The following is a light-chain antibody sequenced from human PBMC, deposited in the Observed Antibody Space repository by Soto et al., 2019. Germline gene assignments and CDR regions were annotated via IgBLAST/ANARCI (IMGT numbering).Light chain of an antibody. CDR1: SSNIGAGYA. CDR3: QSFDSSLSASV. CDR2: GNS. V-gene: IGLV1-40*01. J-gene: IGLJ2*01. Sequence: QSALTQPPSLSGAPGQRVTISCAGSSSNIGAGYAVHWYQQLPGTAPKLLIYGNSNRPSGVPDRFSGSKSGTSASLAITGLQAEDEADYYCQSFDSSLSASVFGGGTKLTVL.